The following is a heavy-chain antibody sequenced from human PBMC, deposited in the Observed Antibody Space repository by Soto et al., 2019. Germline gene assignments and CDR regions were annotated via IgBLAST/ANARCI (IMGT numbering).Heavy chain of an antibody. Sequence: GGFLRLSCAASGFTFSDHYMSWIRQAPGKGLEWIGYSSNSGSFTRYADSVKGRFSISRDNAKNSLYLQINSLRGDDTAIYYCVRSGDNYNLLDYWGQGTPVTVSS. CDR2: SSNSGSFT. D-gene: IGHD1-1*01. J-gene: IGHJ4*02. V-gene: IGHV3-11*06. CDR1: GFTFSDHY. CDR3: VRSGDNYNLLDY.